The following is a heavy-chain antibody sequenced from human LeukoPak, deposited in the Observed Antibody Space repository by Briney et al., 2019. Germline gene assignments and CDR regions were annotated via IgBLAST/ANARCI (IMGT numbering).Heavy chain of an antibody. CDR1: GGSISSSSYY. D-gene: IGHD3-3*01. CDR3: ASLFGIF. CDR2: IYYSGST. V-gene: IGHV4-39*01. Sequence: TSETLSLTCTVSGGSISSSSYYWGWIRQPPGKGLEWIGSIYYSGSTYYNPSLKSRVTISVDTSKNQFSLKLSSVTAADTAVYYCASLFGIFGAQGPRVTVSS. J-gene: IGHJ4*02.